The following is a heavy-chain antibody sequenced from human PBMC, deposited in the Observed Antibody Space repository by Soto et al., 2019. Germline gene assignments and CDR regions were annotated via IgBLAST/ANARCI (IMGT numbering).Heavy chain of an antibody. CDR1: GYSFTSYW. CDR2: IYPGDSDT. D-gene: IGHD6-13*01. J-gene: IGHJ6*02. Sequence: GESLKISCKGSGYSFTSYWINCVRQIPGKGLEWMGIIYPGDSDTRYSPSFQGQVTISADKSIDTAYLQWRSLKASDTAVYYCARHHGSPGSYFGLDVWGQGTTVTASS. CDR3: ARHHGSPGSYFGLDV. V-gene: IGHV5-51*01.